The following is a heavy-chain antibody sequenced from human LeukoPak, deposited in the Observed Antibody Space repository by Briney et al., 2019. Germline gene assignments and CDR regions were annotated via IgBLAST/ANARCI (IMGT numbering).Heavy chain of an antibody. D-gene: IGHD3-10*01. Sequence: AGGSLRLSCVASGFTFSSYWMSWVRQAPGKGLEWVANIKQDGSEKYYVDSVKGRFTISRDNAENSLYLQMNSLRAEDTAVYYCANDLYYYGSGSYFDYWGQGTLVTVSP. V-gene: IGHV3-7*01. J-gene: IGHJ4*02. CDR1: GFTFSSYW. CDR3: ANDLYYYGSGSYFDY. CDR2: IKQDGSEK.